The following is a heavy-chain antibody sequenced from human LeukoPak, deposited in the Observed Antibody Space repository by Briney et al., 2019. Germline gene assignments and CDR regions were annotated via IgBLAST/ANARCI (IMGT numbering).Heavy chain of an antibody. CDR2: IKQDGSEK. CDR3: ARDEDLYGSGSYLVY. J-gene: IGHJ4*02. Sequence: ETLSLTCTVSGGSISSSSYSWGWIRQPPGKGLEWVANIKQDGSEKYYVDSVKGRFTISRDNAKNSLYLQMNSLRAEDTAVYYCARDEDLYGSGSYLVYWGQGTLVTVSS. V-gene: IGHV3-7*01. CDR1: GGSISSSSYS. D-gene: IGHD3-10*01.